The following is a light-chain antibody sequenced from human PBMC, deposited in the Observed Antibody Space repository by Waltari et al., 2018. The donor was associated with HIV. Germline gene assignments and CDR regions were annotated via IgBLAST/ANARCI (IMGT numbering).Light chain of an antibody. J-gene: IGLJ2*01. CDR3: AAWDDNLNGL. CDR1: RSNIGSNS. V-gene: IGLV1-44*01. Sequence: QSVLTQPPSASGTLGQRVTISWSGRRSNIGSNSETCNQQPPGTAPKLLISDDNRRPSWVPDRFSGSKSGTSASLAISGLQSEDEADYYCAAWDDNLNGLFGGGTKLTVL. CDR2: DDN.